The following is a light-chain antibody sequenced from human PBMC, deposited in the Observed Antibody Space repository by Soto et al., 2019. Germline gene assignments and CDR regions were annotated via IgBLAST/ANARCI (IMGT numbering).Light chain of an antibody. Sequence: SYELTQPPSVSVAPGQTARITCGGTNIGSKSVHWYQQKPGQAPVLVVYDDRDRPSGIPERFSGSNSGNTATLTISRVEAGDEADYYCQVWDSSSDHHVFGTGTQLTVL. CDR1: NIGSKS. J-gene: IGLJ1*01. CDR3: QVWDSSSDHHV. CDR2: DDR. V-gene: IGLV3-21*02.